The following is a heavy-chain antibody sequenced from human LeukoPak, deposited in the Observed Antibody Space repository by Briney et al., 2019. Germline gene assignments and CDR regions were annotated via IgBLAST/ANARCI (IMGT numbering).Heavy chain of an antibody. J-gene: IGHJ4*02. CDR2: IYYSGST. D-gene: IGHD2-21*01. CDR1: GSXXXXY. V-gene: IGHV4-59*01. CDR3: ARGRIDHDY. Sequence: GSXXXXYWSWIXXPPGKGLEWIGYIYYSGSTNYNPSLKSRVTISVDTSKNQFSLKLSSVTAADTAVYYCARGRIDHDYWGQGTLVTVSS.